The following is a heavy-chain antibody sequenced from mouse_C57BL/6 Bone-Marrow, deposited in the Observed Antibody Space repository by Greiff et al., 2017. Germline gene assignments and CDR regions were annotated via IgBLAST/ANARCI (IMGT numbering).Heavy chain of an antibody. J-gene: IGHJ1*03. CDR1: GYAFSSSW. CDR3: ARTYHDV. V-gene: IGHV1-82*01. CDR2: IYPGDGDT. D-gene: IGHD5-1*01. Sequence: VKLMESGPELVKPGASVKISCKASGYAFSSSWMNWVKQRPGQGLEWIGRIYPGDGDTKYNGKFKGKATLTADKSSSTAYMSLSSLTSEDSAVSCCARTYHDVWGTGTTVTVSS.